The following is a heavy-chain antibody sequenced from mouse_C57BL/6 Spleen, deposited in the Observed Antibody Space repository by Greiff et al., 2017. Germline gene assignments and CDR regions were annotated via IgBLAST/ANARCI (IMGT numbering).Heavy chain of an antibody. V-gene: IGHV1-9*01. CDR3: ARRGATVVATDYFDY. Sequence: QVQLQQSGAELMKPGASVKLSCTATGYTFTGYWIEWVKQRPGHGLEWIGEILPGSGSTNYNEKFKGKATFTADTASNTADMQLSSLTTEDSAIYYCARRGATVVATDYFDYWGQGTTLTVSS. D-gene: IGHD1-1*01. J-gene: IGHJ2*01. CDR1: GYTFTGYW. CDR2: ILPGSGST.